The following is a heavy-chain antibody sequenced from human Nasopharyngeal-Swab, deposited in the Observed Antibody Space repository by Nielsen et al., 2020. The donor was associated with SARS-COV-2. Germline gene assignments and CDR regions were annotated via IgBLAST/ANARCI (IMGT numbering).Heavy chain of an antibody. Sequence: SLKISCAASGFTFSSFGMHWVRQAPGKGLEWVAFIAHNASNEYYGDYVKGRFSISRDTTKNTLYLQMDRLRGENTAVYYCARDAPAHYGAFYWGRGTLVTVSS. D-gene: IGHD4-17*01. CDR2: IAHNASNE. CDR1: GFTFSSFG. J-gene: IGHJ4*02. V-gene: IGHV3-30*03. CDR3: ARDAPAHYGAFY.